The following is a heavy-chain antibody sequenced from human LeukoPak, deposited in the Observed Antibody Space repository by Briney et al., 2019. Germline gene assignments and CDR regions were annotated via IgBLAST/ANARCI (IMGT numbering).Heavy chain of an antibody. Sequence: SGGSLRLSCAASGFTFSSYGMHWVRQAPGKGLEWVAFIRFDGSNKYYTDSVKGRFTISRDNSKNTLYLQMNSLRAEDTAVYYCATTGYSSRNYWGQGTLVTVSS. CDR2: IRFDGSNK. D-gene: IGHD6-13*01. V-gene: IGHV3-30*02. CDR3: ATTGYSSRNY. CDR1: GFTFSSYG. J-gene: IGHJ4*02.